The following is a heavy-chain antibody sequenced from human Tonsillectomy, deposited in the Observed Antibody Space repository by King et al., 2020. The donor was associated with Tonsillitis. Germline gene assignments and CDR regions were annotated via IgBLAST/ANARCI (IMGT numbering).Heavy chain of an antibody. CDR3: ARDRDAYDYVWGSYSSAIDY. J-gene: IGHJ4*02. Sequence: VQLVQSGAEVKKPGASVKVSCKASGYTFTSYYMHWVRQAPGQGLEWMGIINPSGGSTSYAQKFQGRVTMTRDTSTSTVYMELSSLRSEDTAVYYCARDRDAYDYVWGSYSSAIDYWGQGTLVTVSS. CDR1: GYTFTSYY. CDR2: INPSGGST. V-gene: IGHV1-46*01. D-gene: IGHD3-16*01.